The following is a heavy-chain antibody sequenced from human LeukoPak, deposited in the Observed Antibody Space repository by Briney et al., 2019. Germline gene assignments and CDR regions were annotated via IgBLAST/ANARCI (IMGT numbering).Heavy chain of an antibody. CDR3: ARRPPAGGSGRPPHYFDY. J-gene: IGHJ4*02. Sequence: ESGPTLVKPTQALTLTCTFSGFSLSTGGVGVGWIRQPPGKALEWLALIYRDDDKRYSPSLKSRLTITKDTSKNQVVLSMTNMDPVDTATYYCARRPPAGGSGRPPHYFDYWGQGTLVTVSS. D-gene: IGHD2-15*01. CDR2: IYRDDDK. V-gene: IGHV2-5*02. CDR1: GFSLSTGGVG.